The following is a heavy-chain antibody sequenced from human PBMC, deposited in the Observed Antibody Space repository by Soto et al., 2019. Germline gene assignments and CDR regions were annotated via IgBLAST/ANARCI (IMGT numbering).Heavy chain of an antibody. D-gene: IGHD1-26*01. Sequence: GASVKVSCKASGYTFISYDINWVRQATGQGLEWMGWMNPNSVNTGYAQKFQGRVTMTRDTSISTAYMELSSLRSEDTAVYYCAKDEVGAVYYYYYGMDVWGQGTTVTVSS. J-gene: IGHJ6*02. V-gene: IGHV1-8*01. CDR2: MNPNSVNT. CDR3: AKDEVGAVYYYYYGMDV. CDR1: GYTFISYD.